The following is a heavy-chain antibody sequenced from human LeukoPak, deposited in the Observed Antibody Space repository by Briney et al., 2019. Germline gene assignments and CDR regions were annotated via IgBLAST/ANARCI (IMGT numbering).Heavy chain of an antibody. D-gene: IGHD6-13*01. V-gene: IGHV4-59*01. Sequence: SETLSLTCTVSGGSISSYYWSRIRQPPGKGLEWIGYIYYSGSTNYNPSLRSRVTISVDTSKNQFSLKLSSVTAADTAVYYCARAGELWSSSWYGDYYYGMDVWGQGTTVTVSS. CDR3: ARAGELWSSSWYGDYYYGMDV. CDR2: IYYSGST. CDR1: GGSISSYY. J-gene: IGHJ6*02.